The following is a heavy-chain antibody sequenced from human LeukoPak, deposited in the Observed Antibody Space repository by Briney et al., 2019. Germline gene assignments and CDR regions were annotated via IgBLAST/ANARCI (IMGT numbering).Heavy chain of an antibody. D-gene: IGHD2-21*01. CDR3: AKGEGDY. V-gene: IGHV4-59*01. CDR1: GGSISSYY. Sequence: PSETLSLTCTASGGSISSYYWSWIRQPPGKGLEWIGYIYDSGNTNYNPSLKSRVTISVDTSKNQFSLKVRSVTAADTAVYYCAKGEGDYWGQGTLVTVSS. CDR2: IYDSGNT. J-gene: IGHJ4*02.